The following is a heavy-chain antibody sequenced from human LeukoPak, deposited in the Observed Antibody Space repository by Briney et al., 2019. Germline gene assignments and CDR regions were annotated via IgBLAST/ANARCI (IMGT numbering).Heavy chain of an antibody. Sequence: QPGRSLRLSCAASGFTFSSYWMHWVRQVPGKGLVWVARINPGGSGITYADSVKGRFTISRDNSKNTLYLQMNSLRAEDTAVYYCAKAQGGGSCPHYWGQGTLVTVSS. CDR1: GFTFSSYW. CDR2: INPGGSGI. CDR3: AKAQGGGSCPHY. V-gene: IGHV3-74*01. J-gene: IGHJ4*02. D-gene: IGHD2-15*01.